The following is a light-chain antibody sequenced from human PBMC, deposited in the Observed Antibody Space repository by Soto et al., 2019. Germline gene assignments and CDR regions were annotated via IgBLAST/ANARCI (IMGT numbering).Light chain of an antibody. Sequence: DIQMTQSPSTLSASVGDRVTITCRASQSISSWLAWYQQKPGKAPKLLIYDASSLESGVPSRFSGSGSGTEFTLTISRLQPDDFATYYCQQYNRYPYTFGQGTKLEIK. CDR2: DAS. CDR3: QQYNRYPYT. J-gene: IGKJ2*01. V-gene: IGKV1-5*01. CDR1: QSISSW.